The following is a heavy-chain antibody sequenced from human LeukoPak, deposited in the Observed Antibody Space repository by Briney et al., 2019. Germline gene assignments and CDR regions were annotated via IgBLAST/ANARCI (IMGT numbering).Heavy chain of an antibody. Sequence: SETLSLTCTVSGGSISSYYWSWIRQPPGKGLELIGYIYTSGSTNYNPSLKSRVTISVDTSKNQFSLKLSSVTAADTAVYYCAATTMVRGAYYFDYWGQGTLVTVSS. CDR1: GGSISSYY. V-gene: IGHV4-4*09. J-gene: IGHJ4*02. D-gene: IGHD3-10*01. CDR2: IYTSGST. CDR3: AATTMVRGAYYFDY.